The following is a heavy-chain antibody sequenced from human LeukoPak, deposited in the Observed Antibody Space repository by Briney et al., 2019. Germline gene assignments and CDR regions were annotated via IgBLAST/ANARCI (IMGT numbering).Heavy chain of an antibody. D-gene: IGHD3-22*01. CDR1: GGTFSSYA. CDR3: ARDVRPYYYDTRNWFDP. Sequence: SVKVSCKASGGTFSSYAISWVRQAPGQGLEWMGRIIPIFGIANYAQKFQGRVTITADKSTSTAYMELSSLRSEDTAVYYCARDVRPYYYDTRNWFDPWGQGTLVTVSS. V-gene: IGHV1-69*04. J-gene: IGHJ5*02. CDR2: IIPIFGIA.